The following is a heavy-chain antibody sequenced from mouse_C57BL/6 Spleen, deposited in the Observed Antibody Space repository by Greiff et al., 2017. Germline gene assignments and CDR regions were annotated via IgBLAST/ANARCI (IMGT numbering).Heavy chain of an antibody. CDR2: ISSGGDYI. CDR3: TREGSGLYFDY. CDR1: GFTFSSYA. J-gene: IGHJ2*01. V-gene: IGHV5-9-1*02. Sequence: EVQGVESGEGLVKPGGSLKLSCAASGFTFSSYAMSWVRQTPEQRLEWVAYISSGGDYIYYADTVKGRFTISRDNARNTLYLQMSSLKSEDTAMYYCTREGSGLYFDYGGQGTTLTVSS. D-gene: IGHD3-2*02.